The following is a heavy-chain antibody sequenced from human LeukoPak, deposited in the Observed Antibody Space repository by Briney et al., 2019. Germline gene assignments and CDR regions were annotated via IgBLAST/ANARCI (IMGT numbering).Heavy chain of an antibody. D-gene: IGHD5-12*01. CDR3: ATPPDGGSGCDFDY. CDR1: GFTFSSYW. CDR2: INSDGSST. J-gene: IGHJ4*02. V-gene: IGHV3-74*01. Sequence: GGSLRLSCAASGFTFSSYWMHWVRQAPGKGLVWVSRINSDGSSTSYADSVKGRFTISRDNAKNTLYLQMNSLRAEDTAVYYCATPPDGGSGCDFDYWDQGTLVTVSS.